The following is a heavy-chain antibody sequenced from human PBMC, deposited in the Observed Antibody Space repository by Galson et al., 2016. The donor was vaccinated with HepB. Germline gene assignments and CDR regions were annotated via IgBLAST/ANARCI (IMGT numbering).Heavy chain of an antibody. Sequence: SLRLSCAASGFGISNFVLHWVRQAPGKGLEWVAVMSYDGRERQYADFVQGRFTISRDNAKNTLHLQLNNLTTDDTAVYYCVREVFAYRASSGLRYWGQGTVVTVSS. CDR2: MSYDGRER. CDR1: GFGISNFV. V-gene: IGHV3-30*04. J-gene: IGHJ4*02. D-gene: IGHD3-10*02. CDR3: VREVFAYRASSGLRY.